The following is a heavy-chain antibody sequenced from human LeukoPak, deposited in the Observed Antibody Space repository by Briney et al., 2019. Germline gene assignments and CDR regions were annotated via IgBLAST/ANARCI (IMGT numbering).Heavy chain of an antibody. CDR1: GFTFRTYN. J-gene: IGHJ4*02. CDR3: ARDWKRWLQYLDY. CDR2: ITSGGTTI. Sequence: GGSLRLSCAASGFTFRTYNMNWVRQAPGKGLEWVSYITSGGTTIYYADSVKGRFTISRDNAKNTLYLQMNSLRAEDTAVYYCARDWKRWLQYLDYWGQGTLVTVSS. D-gene: IGHD5-24*01. V-gene: IGHV3-48*04.